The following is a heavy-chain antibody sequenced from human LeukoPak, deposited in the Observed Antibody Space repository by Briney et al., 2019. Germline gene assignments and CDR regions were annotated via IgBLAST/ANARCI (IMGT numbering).Heavy chain of an antibody. D-gene: IGHD4-23*01. CDR1: GYSISSGYY. CDR3: ARDVPVVTYYFDY. J-gene: IGHJ4*02. Sequence: SETLSLTCTVSGYSISSGYYWGWIRPPPGKGLEWTGSIDHSGSTYYNPSLKSRITISVDTSKNQFSLKLSSVTAADTAVYYCARDVPVVTYYFDYWGQGTLVTVSS. CDR2: IDHSGST. V-gene: IGHV4-38-2*02.